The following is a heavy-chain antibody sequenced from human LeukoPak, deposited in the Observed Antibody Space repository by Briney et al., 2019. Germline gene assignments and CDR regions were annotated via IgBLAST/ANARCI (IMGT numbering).Heavy chain of an antibody. V-gene: IGHV3-74*01. CDR2: ISPDGTVK. CDR1: GFSFSSHW. CDR3: VRDRSTFTLFDS. J-gene: IGHJ4*02. D-gene: IGHD2-15*01. Sequence: PGGSLRLSCVVSGFSFSSHWMHWVRQAPGKGPVWVSRISPDGTVKGYADFVKGRFTISRDNAKNTLYLQMDNVRAEDTAVFYCVRDRSTFTLFDSWGQGTLVTVSS.